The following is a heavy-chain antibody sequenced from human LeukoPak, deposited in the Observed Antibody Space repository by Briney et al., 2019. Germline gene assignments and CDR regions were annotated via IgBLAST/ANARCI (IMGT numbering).Heavy chain of an antibody. V-gene: IGHV3-30*07. J-gene: IGHJ3*02. CDR2: ITYDGSNK. CDR3: VRVPGATMPI. D-gene: IGHD2-2*01. Sequence: GGSLRLSCAASGFTFSSYAMHWVRLAPGKGLEWVAIITYDGSNKYYADSVKGRFIVSRDNAKKSLFLEMKNLRGEDTAMYYCVRVPGATMPIWGQGTMVTVSS. CDR1: GFTFSSYA.